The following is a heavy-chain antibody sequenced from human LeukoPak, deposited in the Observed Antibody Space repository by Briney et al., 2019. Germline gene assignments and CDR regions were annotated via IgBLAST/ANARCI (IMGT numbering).Heavy chain of an antibody. Sequence: GGSLRLSCAASGFTFSGDSMNWVRQAPGKGLEWVSYISSSSSIIDHADSVKGRFTISRDNAKKSLYLQMNSLRAEDTAVYYCPRGTINWTPSDYWGQGTLVTVSS. D-gene: IGHD1-20*01. J-gene: IGHJ4*02. CDR2: ISSSSSII. V-gene: IGHV3-48*01. CDR1: GFTFSGDS. CDR3: PRGTINWTPSDY.